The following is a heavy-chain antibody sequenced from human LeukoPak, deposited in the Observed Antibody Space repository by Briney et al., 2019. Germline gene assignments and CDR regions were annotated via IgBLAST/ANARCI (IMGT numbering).Heavy chain of an antibody. CDR1: GDSFSSNSVA. CDR2: TYYRSKWYN. J-gene: IGHJ3*02. V-gene: IGHV6-1*01. Sequence: SQTLSLTCAISGDSFSSNSVAWNWIRQSPSRGLEWLGRTYYRSKWYNDYAVSVKSRVTINPDTSKNQFSLEVNSVTPEDTAVYYCARKLSGAFDIWGQGIMVTVSS. CDR3: ARKLSGAFDI. D-gene: IGHD2/OR15-2a*01.